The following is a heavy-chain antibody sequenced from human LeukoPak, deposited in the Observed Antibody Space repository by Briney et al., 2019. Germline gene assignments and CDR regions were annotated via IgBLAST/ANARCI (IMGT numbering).Heavy chain of an antibody. CDR1: GGSISSYY. J-gene: IGHJ6*03. CDR3: ARQHGDSYYYYYYMDV. V-gene: IGHV4-4*09. D-gene: IGHD4-17*01. CDR2: IYTSGST. Sequence: SETLSLTCTVSGGSISSYYWSWIRQPPGKGLEWIGYIYTSGSTSYNPSLKSRVTISVDTSKNQFSLKLSSVTAADTAVYYCARQHGDSYYYYYYMDVWGKGTTVTVSS.